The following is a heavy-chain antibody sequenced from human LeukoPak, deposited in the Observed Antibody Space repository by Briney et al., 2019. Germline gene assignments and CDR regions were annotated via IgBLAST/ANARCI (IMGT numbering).Heavy chain of an antibody. Sequence: GGSLRLSCAASGFTFSSYVMSWVRQAPGKGLEWVSAISGSGGSTYYADSVKGRFTISRDNSKNTLYLQMNSLRAEDTAVYYCAKDARVRVREPLFDYWGQGTLVTVSS. CDR2: ISGSGGST. D-gene: IGHD3-10*01. CDR1: GFTFSSYV. J-gene: IGHJ4*02. CDR3: AKDARVRVREPLFDY. V-gene: IGHV3-23*01.